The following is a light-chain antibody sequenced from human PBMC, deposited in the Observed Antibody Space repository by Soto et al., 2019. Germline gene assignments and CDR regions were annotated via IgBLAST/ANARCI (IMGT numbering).Light chain of an antibody. V-gene: IGKV3-15*01. J-gene: IGKJ1*01. Sequence: MTQSPATLSVSAGDRATITCRASQTVSSRLAWYQQKPGQAPRLLIYTASTRTTGVPARFSGSGSGTEFTLTISSLQSEDFAVYYCQQYYNWRTRFGQGTKVDI. CDR2: TAS. CDR3: QQYYNWRTR. CDR1: QTVSSR.